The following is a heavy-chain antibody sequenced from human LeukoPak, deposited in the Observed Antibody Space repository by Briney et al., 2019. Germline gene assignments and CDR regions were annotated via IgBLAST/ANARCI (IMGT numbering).Heavy chain of an antibody. D-gene: IGHD3-22*01. V-gene: IGHV4-4*07. Sequence: PSETLSLTCTVSGGSISSYYGSWIRQPAGKGLEWIGRIYTSGSTNYNPSLKSRVTMSVDTSKKQFSLKLSSVTAADTAAYYCARDGHYYDSSAPTFGNWFDPWGQGTLVTVSS. CDR1: GGSISSYY. CDR3: ARDGHYYDSSAPTFGNWFDP. CDR2: IYTSGST. J-gene: IGHJ5*02.